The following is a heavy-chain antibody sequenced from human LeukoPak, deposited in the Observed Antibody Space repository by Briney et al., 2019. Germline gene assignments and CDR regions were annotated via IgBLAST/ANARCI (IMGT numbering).Heavy chain of an antibody. D-gene: IGHD2/OR15-2a*01. J-gene: IGHJ4*02. CDR3: ARTRISYFDY. Sequence: SQTLSLTCAVSGGSISSGGYSWSWIRQPPGKGLEWIGYIYHSGSTYYNPSLKSRVTISVDTSKNQFSLKLSSVTAADTAVYYCARTRISYFDYWGQGTLVTVSS. CDR2: IYHSGST. V-gene: IGHV4-30-2*02. CDR1: GGSISSGGYS.